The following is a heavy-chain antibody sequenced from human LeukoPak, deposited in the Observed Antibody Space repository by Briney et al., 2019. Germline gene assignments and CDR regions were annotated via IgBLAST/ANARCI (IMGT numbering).Heavy chain of an antibody. V-gene: IGHV4-31*03. Sequence: SETLSLTCTVSGGSISSGGYYWSWIRQHPGKGLEWIGYIYYSGSTYYNPSLKSRVTISVDTSKNQFSLKLSSVNTADTAVYYCARESSVVAATANNWFDPWGQGTLVTVPS. D-gene: IGHD2-15*01. CDR2: IYYSGST. CDR1: GGSISSGGYY. J-gene: IGHJ5*02. CDR3: ARESSVVAATANNWFDP.